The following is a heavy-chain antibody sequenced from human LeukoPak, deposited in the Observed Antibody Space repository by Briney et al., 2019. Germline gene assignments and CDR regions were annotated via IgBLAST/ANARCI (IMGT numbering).Heavy chain of an antibody. V-gene: IGHV4-59*12. D-gene: IGHD4-17*01. CDR1: GGSISSYY. J-gene: IGHJ4*02. CDR2: IYYSGST. CDR3: ARGQGTVTTH. Sequence: SSETLSLTCTVSGGSISSYYWSWIRQPPGKGLEWIGYIYYSGSTNYNPSLKSRVTISVDTSKNQFSLKLSSVTAADTAVYYCARGQGTVTTHWGQGTLVTVSS.